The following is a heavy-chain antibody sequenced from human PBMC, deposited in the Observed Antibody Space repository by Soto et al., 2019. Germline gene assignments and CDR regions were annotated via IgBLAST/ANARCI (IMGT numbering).Heavy chain of an antibody. V-gene: IGHV3-33*01. CDR1: GFTFSSYG. J-gene: IGHJ6*03. CDR3: ARRGYDILTGYYIKYAERRGAPYYYYMDV. D-gene: IGHD3-9*01. Sequence: GGSLRLSCAASGFTFSSYGMHWVRQAPGKGLEWVAVIWYDGSNKYYADSVKGRFTISRDNSKNTLYLQMNSLRAEDTAVYYCARRGYDILTGYYIKYAERRGAPYYYYMDVWGKGTTVTVSS. CDR2: IWYDGSNK.